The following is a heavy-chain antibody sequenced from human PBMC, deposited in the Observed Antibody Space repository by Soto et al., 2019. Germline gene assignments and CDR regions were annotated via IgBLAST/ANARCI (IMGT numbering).Heavy chain of an antibody. V-gene: IGHV3-48*02. CDR2: ISSSSSTI. J-gene: IGHJ6*02. D-gene: IGHD6-25*01. Sequence: GGSLRLSCAASGFTFSSYCMHWVRQAPGKGLEWVSYISSSSSTIYYADSVKGRFTISRDNAKNSLYLQMNSLRDEDTAVYYCARVRPRLEVYYGMDVWGQGTTVTVSS. CDR3: ARVRPRLEVYYGMDV. CDR1: GFTFSSYC.